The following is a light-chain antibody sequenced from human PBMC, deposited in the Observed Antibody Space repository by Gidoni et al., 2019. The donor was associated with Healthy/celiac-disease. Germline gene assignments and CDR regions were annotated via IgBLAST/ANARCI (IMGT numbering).Light chain of an antibody. CDR1: QDISNY. CDR3: QQYDNLPPYT. Sequence: DIQMTQSPSSLSASVGDRATITCQASQDISNYLNCYQQKPGKAPKLLIYDASNLETGVPSSFSGSGSGTDFTFTISSLQPEDIATYYCQQYDNLPPYTFGQGTKLEIK. V-gene: IGKV1-33*01. J-gene: IGKJ2*01. CDR2: DAS.